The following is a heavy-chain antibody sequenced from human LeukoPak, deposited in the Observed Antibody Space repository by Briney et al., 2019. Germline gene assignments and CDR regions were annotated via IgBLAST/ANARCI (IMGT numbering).Heavy chain of an antibody. CDR1: GYTFTRYY. Sequence: ASVKVSCKASGYTFTRYYMHWVRQAPGQGLEWMGWINPNSGGTNYAQKFQGRVTMTRDTSISTAYMELSRLRSDDTAVYYCASIFSSIAARPPWFDPWGQGTLVTVSS. CDR3: ASIFSSIAARPPWFDP. J-gene: IGHJ5*02. V-gene: IGHV1-2*02. CDR2: INPNSGGT. D-gene: IGHD6-6*01.